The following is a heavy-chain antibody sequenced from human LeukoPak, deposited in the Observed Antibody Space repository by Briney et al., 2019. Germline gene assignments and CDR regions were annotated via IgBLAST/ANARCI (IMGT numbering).Heavy chain of an antibody. V-gene: IGHV3-74*01. CDR1: GFTFSTYW. J-gene: IGHJ4*02. CDR2: IKTDGSGT. D-gene: IGHD3-3*01. CDR3: ARDTNTRITIFGVADIGY. Sequence: GGSLRLSCVASGFTFSTYWMHWVRQAPGKGLVWVSRIKTDGSGTTYADSVEGRFTISRDNSKNTLYLQMNSLRAEDTAVYYCARDTNTRITIFGVADIGYWGQGTLVTVSS.